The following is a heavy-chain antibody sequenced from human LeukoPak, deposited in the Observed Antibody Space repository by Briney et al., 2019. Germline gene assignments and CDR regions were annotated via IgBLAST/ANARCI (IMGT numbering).Heavy chain of an antibody. CDR3: ARSGSGSNFLDY. J-gene: IGHJ4*02. CDR2: ISASSGST. CDR1: GFTFSSYA. D-gene: IGHD3-10*01. Sequence: GGSLRLSCAASGFTFSSYAFNWVRQAPGKGLEWVSGISASSGSTYYADSAKRRFTISRDNSKNTLYLHMNSLTDGDTAQYYCARSGSGSNFLDYWGQGTRVIVSS. V-gene: IGHV3-23*01.